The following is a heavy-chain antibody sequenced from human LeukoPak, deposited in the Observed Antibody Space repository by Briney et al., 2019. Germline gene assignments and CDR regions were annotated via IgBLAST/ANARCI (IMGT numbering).Heavy chain of an antibody. J-gene: IGHJ5*02. CDR2: ISWDGGST. Sequence: PGGSLRLSCAASGFTFDDYTMHWVRQAPGKGLEWVSLISWDGGSTYYADSVKGRFTISRDNAKNSLYLQMNSLRAEDTAVYYCARDRVSSSGGNWFDPWGQGTLVTVSS. CDR3: ARDRVSSSGGNWFDP. CDR1: GFTFDDYT. V-gene: IGHV3-43*01. D-gene: IGHD6-13*01.